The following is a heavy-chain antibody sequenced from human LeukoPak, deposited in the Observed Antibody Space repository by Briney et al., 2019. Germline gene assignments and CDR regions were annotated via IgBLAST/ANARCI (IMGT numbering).Heavy chain of an antibody. CDR2: VSASGGST. CDR3: AKDLPLGYWPRTPLVLNYFDP. J-gene: IGHJ5*02. Sequence: GGSLRLSCVASGFPFNNFAMSWGRQAPGKGLGLVSLVSASGGSTYYADSVKGRFTVSRDNSKNTVYLEMDSLRAEDTAVYYCAKDLPLGYWPRTPLVLNYFDPWGQGTLVTVSS. V-gene: IGHV3-23*01. D-gene: IGHD2-15*01. CDR1: GFPFNNFA.